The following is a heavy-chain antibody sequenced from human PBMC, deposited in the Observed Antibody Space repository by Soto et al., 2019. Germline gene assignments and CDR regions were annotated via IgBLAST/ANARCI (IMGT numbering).Heavy chain of an antibody. Sequence: QLQLQESGSGLVKPSQTLSLTCAVAGGSISSGGSSWSWIRQPPGKGLEWIGYIYHSGSTYYNPSLKSRITISVDRSKNQCSLKLSSVTAADTAVYYWARLRSGWGIDYWGQGTLVTVSS. V-gene: IGHV4-30-2*01. D-gene: IGHD6-19*01. J-gene: IGHJ4*02. CDR1: GGSISSGGSS. CDR2: IYHSGST. CDR3: ARLRSGWGIDY.